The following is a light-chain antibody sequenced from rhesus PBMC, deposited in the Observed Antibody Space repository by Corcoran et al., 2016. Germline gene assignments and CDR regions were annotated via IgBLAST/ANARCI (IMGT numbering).Light chain of an antibody. V-gene: IGKV1-38*01. J-gene: IGKJ4*01. CDR3: QQRNSYPLT. Sequence: DIQLTQSPSSLSASVGDRVTITFRASQGISSYLAWYQQKAGKAPKLLIYVSSNLQSGVPSRFSGSGSGTGFTLTLSSLQPEDFALYYCQQRNSYPLTFGGGTKVEIK. CDR2: VSS. CDR1: QGISSY.